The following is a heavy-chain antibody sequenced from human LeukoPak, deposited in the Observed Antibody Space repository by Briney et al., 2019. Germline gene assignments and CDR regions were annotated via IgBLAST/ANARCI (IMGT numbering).Heavy chain of an antibody. CDR1: GFTFSSYG. D-gene: IGHD4/OR15-4a*01. Sequence: GGSLRLSCAGSGFTFSSYGMHWVRLAPGKGLERVAFIPFDGNNKSYTDSLKGRFTISRDNSKNKLYLQMNSLRADDTAIYYCAKGSPRTMESWGQGTLVTVSS. CDR2: IPFDGNNK. V-gene: IGHV3-30*02. J-gene: IGHJ4*02. CDR3: AKGSPRTMES.